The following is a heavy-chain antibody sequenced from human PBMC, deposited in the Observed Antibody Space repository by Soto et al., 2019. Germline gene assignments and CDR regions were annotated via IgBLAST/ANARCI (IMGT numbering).Heavy chain of an antibody. V-gene: IGHV4-39*01. Sequence: PSETLSLTCTVSGGSISSSSYYWGWIRQPPGKGLEWIGSIYYSGSTYYNPSLESRVTISVDTSKNQFSLKLSSVTAADTAVYYCAYSSSSGGMDVWGQGTTVTVSS. CDR2: IYYSGST. CDR3: AYSSSSGGMDV. J-gene: IGHJ6*02. CDR1: GGSISSSSYY. D-gene: IGHD6-6*01.